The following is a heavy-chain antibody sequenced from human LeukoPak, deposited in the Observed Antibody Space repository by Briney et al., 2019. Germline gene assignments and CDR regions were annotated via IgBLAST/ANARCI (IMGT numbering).Heavy chain of an antibody. D-gene: IGHD3-10*01. CDR3: ARGGNYYGSGSYTR. CDR2: INSDGSST. V-gene: IGHV3-74*01. CDR1: GFSLSSYG. J-gene: IGHJ4*02. Sequence: GGSLRLSCAASGFSLSSYGMHWVRQAPGKGLVWVSRINSDGSSTSYADSVKGRFTISRDNAKNTLYLQMNSLRAEDTAVYYCARGGNYYGSGSYTRWGQGTLVTVSS.